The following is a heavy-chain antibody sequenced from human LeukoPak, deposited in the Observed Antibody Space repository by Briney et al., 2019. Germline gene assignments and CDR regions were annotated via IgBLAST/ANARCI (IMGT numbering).Heavy chain of an antibody. CDR2: ISSSGSTI. D-gene: IGHD1-26*01. V-gene: IGHV3-11*04. CDR1: GFTISDYY. J-gene: IGHJ4*02. Sequence: GGSLRLSCAASGFTISDYYMSWIRQAPGKGLEWVSYISSSGSTIYYADSVKGRFTISRDNAKNSLYLQMNSLRAEDTAVYYCVRQMVGASFDYWGQGTLVTVSS. CDR3: VRQMVGASFDY.